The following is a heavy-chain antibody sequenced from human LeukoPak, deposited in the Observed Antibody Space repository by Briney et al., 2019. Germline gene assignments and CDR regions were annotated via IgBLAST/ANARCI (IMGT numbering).Heavy chain of an antibody. CDR3: ARRESGTYYPIDY. V-gene: IGHV3-66*02. J-gene: IGHJ4*02. Sequence: GGSLRLSCAASGFTVNNNYMTWVRQAPGKGLEWVSIIYSGGSTYYADSVKGRFTISRDNSKNTLYLQMNSLRPEDTAMYYCARRESGTYYPIDYWGQGTLVTVSS. CDR2: IYSGGST. D-gene: IGHD1-26*01. CDR1: GFTVNNNY.